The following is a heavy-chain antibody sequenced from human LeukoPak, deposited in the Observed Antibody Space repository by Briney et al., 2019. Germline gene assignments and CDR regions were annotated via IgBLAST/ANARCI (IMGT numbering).Heavy chain of an antibody. CDR1: GYTFTGYY. V-gene: IGHV1-2*02. J-gene: IGHJ4*02. CDR2: INPNSGGT. D-gene: IGHD3-10*01. CDR3: ARADDYYGSGAPSSGDYFDY. Sequence: ASVKVSCKASGYTFTGYYMHWVRQAPGQGLEWMGWINPNSGGTNYAQKFQGRVTMTRDTSISTAYMELSRLRSDDTAVYYCARADDYYGSGAPSSGDYFDYWGQGTLATVSS.